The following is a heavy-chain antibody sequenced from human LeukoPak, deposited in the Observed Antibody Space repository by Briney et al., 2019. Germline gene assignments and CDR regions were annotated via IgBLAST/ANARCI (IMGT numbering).Heavy chain of an antibody. J-gene: IGHJ4*02. CDR1: GGSISSYY. CDR2: IYYSGST. CDR3: ARDRNGDYADY. V-gene: IGHV4-59*01. Sequence: SETLSLTCTVSGGSISSYYWSWIRQPPGKGLEWIGYIYYSGSTNYNPSLKSRVTISVDTSKNQFSLKLSSVTAADTAVYYCARDRNGDYADYWGQGTLVTVSP. D-gene: IGHD4-17*01.